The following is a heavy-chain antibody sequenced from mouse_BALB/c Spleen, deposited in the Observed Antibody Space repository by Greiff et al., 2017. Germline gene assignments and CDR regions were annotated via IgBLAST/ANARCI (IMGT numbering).Heavy chain of an antibody. J-gene: IGHJ2*01. CDR3: ARGDTTVPYFDY. D-gene: IGHD1-1*01. CDR2: IDPENGNT. V-gene: IGHV14-1*02. Sequence: EVKLMESGAELVRPGALVKLSCKASGFNIKDYYMHWVKQRPEQGLEWIGWIDPENGNTIYDPKFQGKAIITADTSSNTAYLQLSSLTSEDTAVYYCARGDTTVPYFDYWGQGTTLTVSS. CDR1: GFNIKDYY.